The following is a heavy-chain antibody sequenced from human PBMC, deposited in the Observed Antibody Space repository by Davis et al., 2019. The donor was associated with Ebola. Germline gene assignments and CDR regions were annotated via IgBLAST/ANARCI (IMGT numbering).Heavy chain of an antibody. D-gene: IGHD2-2*01. CDR1: GFTFSSYS. J-gene: IGHJ4*02. Sequence: PGGSLRLSCAAAGFTFSSYSMNWVRQAPGKGLEWVSYISSSSSTIYYADSVKGRFTISRDNSKNTLYLQMNSLRAEDTAVYYCARGGCSSTSCWQEDFDYWGQGTLVTVSS. V-gene: IGHV3-48*01. CDR3: ARGGCSSTSCWQEDFDY. CDR2: ISSSSSTI.